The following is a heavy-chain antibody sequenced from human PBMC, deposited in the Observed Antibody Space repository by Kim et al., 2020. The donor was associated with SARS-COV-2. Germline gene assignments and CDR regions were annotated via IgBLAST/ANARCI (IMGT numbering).Heavy chain of an antibody. J-gene: IGHJ5*02. V-gene: IGHV5-10-1*01. CDR1: GYSFTSYW. D-gene: IGHD2-15*01. CDR2: IDPSDSYT. Sequence: GESLKISCKGSGYSFTSYWISWVRQMPGKGLEWMGRIDPSDSYTNYSPSFQGHVTISADKSISTAYLQWSSLKASDTAMYYCARNGYCSGGSCYSSLYNWFDPWGQGTLVTVSS. CDR3: ARNGYCSGGSCYSSLYNWFDP.